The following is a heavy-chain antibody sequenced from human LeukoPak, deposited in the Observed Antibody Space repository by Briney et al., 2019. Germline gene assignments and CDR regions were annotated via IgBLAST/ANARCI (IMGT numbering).Heavy chain of an antibody. V-gene: IGHV4-59*01. CDR2: IYYSGSI. CDR3: ARGQGVISGSYSPFDY. CDR1: GGSISSYL. D-gene: IGHD1-26*01. J-gene: IGHJ4*02. Sequence: PSETLSLTCTVSGGSISSYLWSWVRQPPGKGLEWIGYIYYSGSINYNSSLKSRATISVDTPKNQFSLKLSSVTAADTAVYYCARGQGVISGSYSPFDYWGQGTLVTVSS.